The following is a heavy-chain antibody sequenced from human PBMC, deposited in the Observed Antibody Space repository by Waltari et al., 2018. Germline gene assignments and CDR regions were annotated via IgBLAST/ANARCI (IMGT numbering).Heavy chain of an antibody. D-gene: IGHD6-13*01. CDR1: GSTLTELS. CDR3: ATVVSSSWYKTYYYYGMDV. CDR2: FDPEDGET. V-gene: IGHV1-24*01. Sequence: QVQLVQSGAEVKKPGASVKVSCKVSGSTLTELSMQWVRQAPGKGLEWMGGFDPEDGETIYAQKFQGRVTMTEDTSTDTAYMELSSLRSEDTAVYYCATVVSSSWYKTYYYYGMDVWGQGTTVTVSS. J-gene: IGHJ6*02.